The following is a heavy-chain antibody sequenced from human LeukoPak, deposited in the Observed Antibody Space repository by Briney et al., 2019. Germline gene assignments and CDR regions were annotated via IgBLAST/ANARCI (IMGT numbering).Heavy chain of an antibody. CDR1: GFTFGSYS. J-gene: IGHJ4*02. Sequence: GGSLRLSCAASGFTFGSYSMNWVRQAPGKGLEWVSSISSSSSYIYYADSVKGRFTISRDNAKNSLYLQMNSLRAEDTAVYYCARDLPPLSCSSTSCPFDYWGQGTLVTVSS. V-gene: IGHV3-21*01. D-gene: IGHD2-2*01. CDR2: ISSSSSYI. CDR3: ARDLPPLSCSSTSCPFDY.